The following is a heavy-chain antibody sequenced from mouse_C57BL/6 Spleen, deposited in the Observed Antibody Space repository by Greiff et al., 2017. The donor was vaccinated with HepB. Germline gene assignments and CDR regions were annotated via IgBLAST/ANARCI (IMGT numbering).Heavy chain of an antibody. J-gene: IGHJ1*03. CDR2: LWSDGST. CDR1: GFSLTSYG. D-gene: IGHD2-1*01. CDR3: ARHSGNYDCYFDV. V-gene: IGHV2-6-1*01. Sequence: QVQLKESGPGLVAPSQSLSITCTVSGFSLTSYGVHWVRQPPGKGLEWLVVLWSDGSTTYNSALKSRLSISKDNSKSQVILKMNSLQTDDTAMYYCARHSGNYDCYFDVWGTGTTVTVSS.